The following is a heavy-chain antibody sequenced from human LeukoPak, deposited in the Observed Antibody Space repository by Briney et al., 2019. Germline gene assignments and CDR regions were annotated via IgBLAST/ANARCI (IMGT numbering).Heavy chain of an antibody. D-gene: IGHD5-12*01. Sequence: GGSLRLSCAASGFTFSSYAMSWVRQAPGKGLEWVSAISGSGGSTYYADSVKGRFTISRDSSKNTVFLQMNNLRADDTAVYFCAKEKWLRFDSWGQGTLVTVSS. CDR2: ISGSGGST. J-gene: IGHJ4*02. CDR1: GFTFSSYA. V-gene: IGHV3-23*01. CDR3: AKEKWLRFDS.